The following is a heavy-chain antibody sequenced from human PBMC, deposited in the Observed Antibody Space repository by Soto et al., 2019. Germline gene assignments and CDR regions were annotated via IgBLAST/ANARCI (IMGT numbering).Heavy chain of an antibody. V-gene: IGHV3-33*01. CDR1: GFTFSSYG. D-gene: IGHD6-6*01. J-gene: IGHJ6*02. CDR3: ARAISSIAARPTFAYYYYGMDV. CDR2: IWYDGSNK. Sequence: GGSLRLSCAASGFTFSSYGMQWVRHAPGKGLEWVAVIWYDGSNKYYADSVKGRFTISRDNSKNTLYLQMNSLRAEDTAVYYCARAISSIAARPTFAYYYYGMDVWGQGTTVTVSS.